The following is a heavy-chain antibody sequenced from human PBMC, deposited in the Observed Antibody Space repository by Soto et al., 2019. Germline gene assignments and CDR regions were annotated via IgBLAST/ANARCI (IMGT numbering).Heavy chain of an antibody. CDR3: AAFDFWSGYPSPYFDY. Sequence: ASVKVSCKASGFTFTSSAVQWVRQARGQRLEWIGWIVVGSGNTNYAQKSQERVTITRDMSTSTAYMELSSLRSEDTAVYYCAAFDFWSGYPSPYFDYLGQGTLVAVYS. J-gene: IGHJ4*02. D-gene: IGHD3-3*01. V-gene: IGHV1-58*01. CDR1: GFTFTSSA. CDR2: IVVGSGNT.